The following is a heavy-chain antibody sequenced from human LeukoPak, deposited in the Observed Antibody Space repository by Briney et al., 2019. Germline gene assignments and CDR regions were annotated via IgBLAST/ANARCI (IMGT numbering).Heavy chain of an antibody. D-gene: IGHD4-23*01. J-gene: IGHJ4*02. CDR2: ISGSGGST. Sequence: GGSLRLSCAASGFTFSSYAMSWVRQAPGKGLEWVSAISGSGGSTYYADSVKGRFTISRDNSKNTLYLQMNSLRAEDTAVYYCAREDGGMDYGGNSDFDYWGQGTLVTVSS. V-gene: IGHV3-23*01. CDR1: GFTFSSYA. CDR3: AREDGGMDYGGNSDFDY.